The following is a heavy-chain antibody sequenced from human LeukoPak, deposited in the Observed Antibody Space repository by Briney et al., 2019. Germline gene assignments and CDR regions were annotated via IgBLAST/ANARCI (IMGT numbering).Heavy chain of an antibody. J-gene: IGHJ3*01. CDR2: ISWGSRSI. V-gene: IGHV3-9*01. D-gene: IGHD4-17*01. CDR1: GFTFDDYA. Sequence: HPGGSLRLSCAASGFTFDDYAMHWVRQAPGKGLEWVSGISWGSRSIGYADSVKGRFTISRDNAKNALYLQMNSLTPEDTALYFCAKGHAGDYGDYWPGGAFDVWGQGTTVTVSS. CDR3: AKGHAGDYGDYWPGGAFDV.